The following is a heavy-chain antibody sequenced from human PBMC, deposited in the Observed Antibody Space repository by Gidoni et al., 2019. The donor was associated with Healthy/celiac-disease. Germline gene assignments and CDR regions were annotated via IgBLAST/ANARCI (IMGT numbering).Heavy chain of an antibody. V-gene: IGHV3-23*01. D-gene: IGHD3-22*01. CDR2: ISGSGGST. CDR1: RFTFRSDA. Sequence: EVQLLESGGGLVQPGGSLRFPRAASRFTFRSDALRWVRQAPGKGLEWVSAISGSGGSTYYADSVKGRFTISRDNSKNTLYLQMNSLRAEDTAVYYCAKFPYDSSGYLAGVSAFDIWGQGTMVTVSS. CDR3: AKFPYDSSGYLAGVSAFDI. J-gene: IGHJ3*02.